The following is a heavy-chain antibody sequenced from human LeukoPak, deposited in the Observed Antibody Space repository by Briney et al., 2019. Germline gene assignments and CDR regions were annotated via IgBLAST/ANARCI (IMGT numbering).Heavy chain of an antibody. Sequence: SETLSLTCAVSGGSFSGYYWSWIRQPPGKGLEWIGEINHSGSTNYNPSLKSRVTISVDKSKNQFSLKLSSVTAADTAVYYCATSDSSGYYSAEYFQHWGQGTLVTVSS. V-gene: IGHV4-34*01. D-gene: IGHD3-22*01. J-gene: IGHJ1*01. CDR1: GGSFSGYY. CDR2: INHSGST. CDR3: ATSDSSGYYSAEYFQH.